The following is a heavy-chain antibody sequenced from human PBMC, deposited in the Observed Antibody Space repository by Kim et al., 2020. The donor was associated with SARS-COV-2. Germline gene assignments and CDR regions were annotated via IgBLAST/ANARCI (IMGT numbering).Heavy chain of an antibody. CDR3: ARVANYDFWSGYEGDDY. D-gene: IGHD3-3*01. CDR1: GYTFTGNS. CDR2: IYPNTGGT. J-gene: IGHJ4*02. Sequence: ASVKVSCKAFGYTFTGNSLHWVRQAPGQGLEWMGRIYPNTGGTKYVQKFQGRVTMTRDTSISTAYMELGRLRSDDTAFYYFARVANYDFWSGYEGDDYWGQGTLVTVSS. V-gene: IGHV1-2*06.